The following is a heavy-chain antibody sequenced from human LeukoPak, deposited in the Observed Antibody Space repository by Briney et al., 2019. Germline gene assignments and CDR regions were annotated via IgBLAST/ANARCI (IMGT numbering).Heavy chain of an antibody. CDR1: GYTFTTYN. CDR2: MKPNSGIT. J-gene: IGHJ4*02. CDR3: ARFGQLWFGEFGFDY. Sequence: APVKISCKASGYTFTTYNINWVRQATGQGLEWMGWMKPNSGITGYAQKFQGRVTMTRNTSISTAYMELSSLRSEDTAVYYCARFGQLWFGEFGFDYWGQGTLVTVSS. V-gene: IGHV1-8*01. D-gene: IGHD3-10*01.